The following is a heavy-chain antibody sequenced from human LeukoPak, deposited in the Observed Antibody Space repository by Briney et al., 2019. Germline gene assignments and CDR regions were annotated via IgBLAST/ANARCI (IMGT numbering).Heavy chain of an antibody. CDR3: ARAPYYYDSSGYYSHYFDY. V-gene: IGHV4-59*01. D-gene: IGHD3-22*01. Sequence: SETLSLTCTVSGGSISSYYWSWIRQPPGKGLEWIGCIYYSGSTNYNPSLKSRVTISVDTSKNQFSLKLSSVTAADTAVYYCARAPYYYDSSGYYSHYFDYWGQGTLVTVSS. CDR2: IYYSGST. CDR1: GGSISSYY. J-gene: IGHJ4*02.